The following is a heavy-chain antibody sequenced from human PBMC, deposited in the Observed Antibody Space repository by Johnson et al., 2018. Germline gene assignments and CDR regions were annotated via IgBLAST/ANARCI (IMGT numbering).Heavy chain of an antibody. J-gene: IGHJ1*01. Sequence: EVQLLESGGGLVQPGRSLRLSCTASGFTSGDYAMSWFRQAPGKGLEWLCFIRSKAYGGTTEYAASVKGRLTISRDDSKSIAYLQMNSLKTEDTAVDYCSRGRSRNAAEYFQRWGQGTLVTVSS. CDR1: GFTSGDYA. CDR3: SRGRSRNAAEYFQR. V-gene: IGHV3-49*03. CDR2: IRSKAYGGTT.